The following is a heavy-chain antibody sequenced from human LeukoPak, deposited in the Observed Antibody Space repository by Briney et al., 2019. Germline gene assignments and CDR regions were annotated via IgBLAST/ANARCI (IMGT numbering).Heavy chain of an antibody. CDR3: ARAPYSSSWYFDY. J-gene: IGHJ4*02. CDR2: IYSGGST. Sequence: GGSLRLSCAASGFTVSSSYMTWVRQAPGKGLEWVSVIYSGGSTHYAGSVKGRFTISRDNSKNTVYLQMNSLRAEDTAVYHCARAPYSSSWYFDYWGQGTLVTGSS. CDR1: GFTVSSSY. V-gene: IGHV3-66*01. D-gene: IGHD6-13*01.